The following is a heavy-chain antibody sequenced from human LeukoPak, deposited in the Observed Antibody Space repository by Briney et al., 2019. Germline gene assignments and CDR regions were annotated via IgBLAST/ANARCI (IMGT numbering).Heavy chain of an antibody. V-gene: IGHV3-66*01. J-gene: IGHJ4*02. CDR3: ARESAPGYIDY. CDR2: IYSYGTT. CDR1: GFTVSSNY. D-gene: IGHD6-13*01. Sequence: GGSLRLSCAASGFTVSSNYMTWDRQAPGKGLEWVSVIYSYGTTYYADSVKGRFTISRDNSKNTVFLQMNSLRVEDTAVYYCARESAPGYIDYWGQGTLVTVSS.